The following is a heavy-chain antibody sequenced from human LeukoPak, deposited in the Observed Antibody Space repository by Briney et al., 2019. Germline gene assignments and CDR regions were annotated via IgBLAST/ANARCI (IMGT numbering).Heavy chain of an antibody. Sequence: GGSLRLSCAASGFTFSNYWMHWVRHAPGKGLVWVSRINSDGSSTGYADSVKGRFTISRDNAKNTLYLQMNSLRAEDTAVYYCARDFPYCSSTSCYNYWGQGTLVTVSS. CDR2: INSDGSST. CDR1: GFTFSNYW. D-gene: IGHD2-2*02. J-gene: IGHJ4*02. CDR3: ARDFPYCSSTSCYNY. V-gene: IGHV3-74*01.